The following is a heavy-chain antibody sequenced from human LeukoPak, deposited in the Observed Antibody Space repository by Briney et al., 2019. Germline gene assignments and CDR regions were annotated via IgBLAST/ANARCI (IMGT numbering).Heavy chain of an antibody. CDR3: ARDGHGELPIDY. CDR2: IISDGICT. CDR1: GFTFSSYW. D-gene: IGHD4-17*01. Sequence: GGPLRLSCAASGFTFSSYWMHWVRQAPGKGLVWVSRIISDGICTSYADSVKGRFTISRDNAKITLYLQMNSLRAEDTAVYYCARDGHGELPIDYWGQGTLVTLST. V-gene: IGHV3-74*01. J-gene: IGHJ4*02.